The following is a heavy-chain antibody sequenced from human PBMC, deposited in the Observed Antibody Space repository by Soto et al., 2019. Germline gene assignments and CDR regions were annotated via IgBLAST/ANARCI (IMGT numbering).Heavy chain of an antibody. J-gene: IGHJ4*02. CDR1: GFTFSSHA. CDR2: ISGSGGST. Sequence: GGSLRLSCAASGFTFSSHAMSWVRQAPGKGLEWVSAISGSGGSTYYADSVKGRFTISRDNSKSTLYLQMNSLRAEDTAVYYCAKSPTGGWYSNFDYWGQGTLVTVSS. D-gene: IGHD6-19*01. V-gene: IGHV3-23*01. CDR3: AKSPTGGWYSNFDY.